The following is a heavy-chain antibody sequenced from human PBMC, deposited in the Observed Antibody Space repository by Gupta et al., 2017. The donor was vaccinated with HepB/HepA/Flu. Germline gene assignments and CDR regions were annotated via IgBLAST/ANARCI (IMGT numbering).Heavy chain of an antibody. Sequence: QVQLVQSGAEVKKPGSSVKVSCTASGGTFSSYAISWVRQAPGQGLEWMGGIIPIFGTANYAQKFQGRVTITADKSTSTAYMELSSLRSEDTAVYYCARQQREGYCSSTSCPRDYYYYYMDVWGKGTTVTVSS. CDR1: GGTFSSYA. CDR3: ARQQREGYCSSTSCPRDYYYYYMDV. D-gene: IGHD2-2*01. CDR2: IIPIFGTA. J-gene: IGHJ6*03. V-gene: IGHV1-69*06.